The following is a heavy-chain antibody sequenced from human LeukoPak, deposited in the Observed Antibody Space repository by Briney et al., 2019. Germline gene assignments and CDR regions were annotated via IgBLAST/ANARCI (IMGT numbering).Heavy chain of an antibody. CDR1: GFTFSSYG. CDR3: ARGGYYDSRAEDAFDI. J-gene: IGHJ3*02. CDR2: IWSEGSNK. V-gene: IGHV3-33*01. D-gene: IGHD3-22*01. Sequence: GGSLRLSCAASGFTFSSYGMHWVRQAPGKGLEWVAVIWSEGSNKYYADSVKGRFTISRDNSKNTLYLRMNSLRAEDTAVYYCARGGYYDSRAEDAFDIWGQGTMVTVSS.